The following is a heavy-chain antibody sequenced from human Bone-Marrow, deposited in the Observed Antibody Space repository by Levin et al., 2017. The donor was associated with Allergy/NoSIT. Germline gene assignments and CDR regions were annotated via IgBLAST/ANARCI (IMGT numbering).Heavy chain of an antibody. CDR1: GGSISTTGHH. V-gene: IGHV4-31*03. CDR2: IYYSGST. CDR3: ARVIVVVPTAKYMDV. J-gene: IGHJ6*03. D-gene: IGHD2-2*01. Sequence: SETLSLTCTVSGGSISTTGHHWSWIRQHPGKGLEWIGYIYYSGSTNYNPSLKSRLTMSVDTSKNQFSLNLTSVTAADTAVYYCARVIVVVPTAKYMDVWGKGTAVTVSS.